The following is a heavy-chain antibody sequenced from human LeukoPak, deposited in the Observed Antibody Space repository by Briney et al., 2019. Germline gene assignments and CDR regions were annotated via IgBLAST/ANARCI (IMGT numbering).Heavy chain of an antibody. CDR1: GFTFSSYW. V-gene: IGHV3-7*01. D-gene: IGHD1-26*01. Sequence: PGGSLRLSCAASGFTFSSYWMSWVRQAPGKGLEWVANIKQDGSEKYYVDSVKGRFTISRDNAKNSLYLQMNSLRAEDTAVYYCARIIGGSYLYYFDYWGQGTLVTVSS. J-gene: IGHJ4*02. CDR3: ARIIGGSYLYYFDY. CDR2: IKQDGSEK.